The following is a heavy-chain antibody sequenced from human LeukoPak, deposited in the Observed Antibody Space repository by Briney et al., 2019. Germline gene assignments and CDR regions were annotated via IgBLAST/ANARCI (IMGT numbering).Heavy chain of an antibody. J-gene: IGHJ4*02. Sequence: SETLSLTCTVSGVSISSSSYYWGWIRQPPGKGLEWVGSIYYSGNTYYHPSLKSRVTISVDTSKNQFSLKLTSVTAADTAVYYCARQTGVGLFILPGGRGTLVTVSS. D-gene: IGHD3-3*01. CDR2: IYYSGNT. CDR1: GVSISSSSYY. V-gene: IGHV4-39*01. CDR3: ARQTGVGLFILP.